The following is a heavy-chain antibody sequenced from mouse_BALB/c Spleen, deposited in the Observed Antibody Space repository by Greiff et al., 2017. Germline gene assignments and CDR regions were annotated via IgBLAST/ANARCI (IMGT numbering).Heavy chain of an antibody. J-gene: IGHJ3*01. Sequence: EVMLVESGPELVKPGASVKISCKTSGYTFTEYTMHWVKQSHGKSLEWIGGINPNNGGTSYNQKFKGKATLTVDKSSSTAYMELRSLTSEDSAVYYCARWEDGYSWFAYWGQGTLVTVSA. V-gene: IGHV1-18*01. CDR2: INPNNGGT. CDR3: ARWEDGYSWFAY. CDR1: GYTFTEYT. D-gene: IGHD2-3*01.